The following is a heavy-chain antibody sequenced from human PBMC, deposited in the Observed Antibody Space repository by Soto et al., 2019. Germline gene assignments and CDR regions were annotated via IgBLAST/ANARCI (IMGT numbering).Heavy chain of an antibody. CDR1: GYTFTSYD. J-gene: IGHJ6*02. D-gene: IGHD3-10*01. V-gene: IGHV1-8*01. CDR2: MNPNSGNT. Sequence: ASVKVSCKASGYTFTSYDINWVRQATGQGLEWMGWMNPNSGNTGYAQKFQGRVTMTRNTSISTAYMELSSLRSEDTAVYYCARDRRERYGSGSYLYYGMDVWGQGPRVTVSS. CDR3: ARDRRERYGSGSYLYYGMDV.